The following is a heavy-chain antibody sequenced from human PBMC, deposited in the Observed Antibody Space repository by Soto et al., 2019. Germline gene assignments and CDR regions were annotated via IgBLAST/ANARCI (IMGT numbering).Heavy chain of an antibody. CDR1: GFTFSSYA. CDR2: ISYDGSNK. J-gene: IGHJ4*02. D-gene: IGHD4-4*01. CDR3: ARDSSNSDY. Sequence: QVQLVESGGGVVQPGRSLRLSCAASGFTFSSYAMHWVRQAPGKGLEWVAVISYDGSNKLYADSVKGRFTISRDNSKNTLYLQMNSLRAEDTAVYYCARDSSNSDYWGQGTLVTVSS. V-gene: IGHV3-30-3*01.